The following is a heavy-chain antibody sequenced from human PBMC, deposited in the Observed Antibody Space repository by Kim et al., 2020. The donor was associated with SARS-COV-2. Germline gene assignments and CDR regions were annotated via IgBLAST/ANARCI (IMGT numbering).Heavy chain of an antibody. J-gene: IGHJ4*02. V-gene: IGHV1-3*01. Sequence: ASVKVSCKASGYSFSNYALHWVRQAPGQRPEWMGWIIPANGNTKHSQKFQGRVSITRDTSASTAYMELTSLRSEDTAVYYCARVEYGSGSYYFDYWGQGTLVTVSS. CDR1: GYSFSNYA. CDR2: IIPANGNT. CDR3: ARVEYGSGSYYFDY. D-gene: IGHD3-10*01.